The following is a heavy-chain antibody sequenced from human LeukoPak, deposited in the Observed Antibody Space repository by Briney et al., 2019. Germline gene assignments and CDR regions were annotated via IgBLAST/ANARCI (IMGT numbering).Heavy chain of an antibody. J-gene: IGHJ6*02. CDR2: ISGSVGST. CDR1: GFTFTSYA. Sequence: PGGSLRLSCAASGFTFTSYAMNWVRQAPGKGLEWVSAISGSVGSTYLADSVKGRFTISRDNSKNTLYLQMISLRAEDTAVYYCAKDTCSGGSCYYYYGMDVWGQGTTVTVSS. V-gene: IGHV3-23*01. CDR3: AKDTCSGGSCYYYYGMDV. D-gene: IGHD2-15*01.